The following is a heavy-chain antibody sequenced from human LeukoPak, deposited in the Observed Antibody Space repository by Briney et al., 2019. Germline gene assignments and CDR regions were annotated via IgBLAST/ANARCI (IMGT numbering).Heavy chain of an antibody. CDR3: ARDRGPYSGYDSYYFDY. D-gene: IGHD5-12*01. J-gene: IGHJ4*02. CDR2: IYYSGST. V-gene: IGHV4-31*03. Sequence: SETLSLTCTVSGGSISSGGYYWSWIRQHPGKGLEWIGYIYYSGSTYYNPSLKSRVTISVDTSKNQFSLKLSSVTAADTAVYYCARDRGPYSGYDSYYFDYWGQGTLVTVSS. CDR1: GGSISSGGYY.